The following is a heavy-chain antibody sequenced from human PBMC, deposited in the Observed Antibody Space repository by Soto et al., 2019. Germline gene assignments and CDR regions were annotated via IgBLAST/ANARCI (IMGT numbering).Heavy chain of an antibody. CDR2: SSPRGDTI. D-gene: IGHD6-19*01. J-gene: IGHJ4*02. V-gene: IGHV3-48*02. CDR1: GFSLANYP. CDR3: AKGPHTNVGWPYYFES. Sequence: GGSLRLSCVASGFSLANYPMNWVRHAPGKGLEWISYSSPRGDTIYYADSVEGRFTISRDNARNSLSLHMSSLRDEDSALYYCAKGPHTNVGWPYYFESWGKGVPVTGSS.